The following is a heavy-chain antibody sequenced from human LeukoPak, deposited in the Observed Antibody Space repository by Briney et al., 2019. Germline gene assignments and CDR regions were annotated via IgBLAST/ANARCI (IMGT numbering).Heavy chain of an antibody. V-gene: IGHV1-18*01. D-gene: IGHD4-23*01. CDR2: ISPYSGNT. J-gene: IGHJ4*02. CDR1: GYTFTSYG. Sequence: GASVTVSCKASGYTFTSYGLSWVRQAPGQGLEWMGWISPYSGNTNYAQKLQGRVTMTTDTSTSTVYMELRNLRSDDTAMYYCARTLADYGGISYYSDYWGQGTLVTVSS. CDR3: ARTLADYGGISYYSDY.